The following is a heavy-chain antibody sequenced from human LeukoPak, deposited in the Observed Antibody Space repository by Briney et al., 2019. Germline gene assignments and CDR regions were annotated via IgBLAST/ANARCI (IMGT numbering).Heavy chain of an antibody. V-gene: IGHV4-4*09. J-gene: IGHJ4*02. Sequence: SETLSLTCNVSGNSMNKYQWSWIRQPPGKGLEWIGNIYTSGITNYNPSLKSRVTISVDTSKSQLSLKLRSVTAADTAVYYCARDLVSFDYWGQGTLVTVSS. CDR1: GNSMNKYQ. D-gene: IGHD2-8*02. CDR3: ARDLVSFDY. CDR2: IYTSGIT.